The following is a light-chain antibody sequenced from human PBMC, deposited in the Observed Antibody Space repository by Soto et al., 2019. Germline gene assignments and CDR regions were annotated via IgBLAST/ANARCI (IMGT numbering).Light chain of an antibody. V-gene: IGLV4-69*02. CDR2: VNSDGSH. Sequence: QAVVTQSPSASASLGASVNLTCTLSSGHSNYAIAWQQQQPEKGPRYLMKVNSDGSHSKGDVIPDRFSGSSSGAERYLTISSLQSEDEADYYCQTWGSGIQVFGGGTQLTVL. CDR1: SGHSNYA. CDR3: QTWGSGIQV. J-gene: IGLJ2*01.